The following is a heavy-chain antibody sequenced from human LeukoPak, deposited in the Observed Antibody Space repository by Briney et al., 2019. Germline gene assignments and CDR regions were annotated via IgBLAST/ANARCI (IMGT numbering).Heavy chain of an antibody. J-gene: IGHJ4*02. D-gene: IGHD4-23*01. CDR1: GFTLNNYA. CDR3: ARDRLRWESSTALDY. CDR2: ISSSSSYI. V-gene: IGHV3-21*01. Sequence: GGSLRLSCAASGFTLNNYAMNWVRQAPGKGLEWVSSISSSSSYIYYADSVKGRFTISRDNAKNSLYLQMNSLRAEDTAVYYCARDRLRWESSTALDYWGQGTLVTVSS.